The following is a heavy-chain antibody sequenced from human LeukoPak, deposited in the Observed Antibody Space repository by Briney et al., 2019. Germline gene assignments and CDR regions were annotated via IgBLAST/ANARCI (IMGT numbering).Heavy chain of an antibody. CDR3: ARRIVGSTSTLDAFDI. J-gene: IGHJ3*02. V-gene: IGHV4-34*01. CDR2: INHSGST. D-gene: IGHD1-26*01. Sequence: PPETLSLTCAVYGGSFSGYYWSWIRQPPGKGLEWIGEINHSGSTNYNPSLKSRVIISLDTSKNQFSLKLSSVTAADTAIYYCARRIVGSTSTLDAFDIWGQGTMVTVSS. CDR1: GGSFSGYY.